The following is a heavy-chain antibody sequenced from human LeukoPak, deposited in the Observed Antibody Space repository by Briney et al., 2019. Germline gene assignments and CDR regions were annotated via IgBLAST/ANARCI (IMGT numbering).Heavy chain of an antibody. CDR3: ARGHIGYCSGGSCYSYFDY. D-gene: IGHD2-15*01. J-gene: IGHJ4*02. CDR2: IDQDGSVR. Sequence: GGSLRLSCVASGFTFSSFWMSWVRQAPGKGLEFVANIDQDGSVRNYVDSVKGRFIISRDNAKNSLYLQMDSLRAEDTAVYFCARGHIGYCSGGSCYSYFDYWGQGTLVTVSS. V-gene: IGHV3-7*01. CDR1: GFTFSSFW.